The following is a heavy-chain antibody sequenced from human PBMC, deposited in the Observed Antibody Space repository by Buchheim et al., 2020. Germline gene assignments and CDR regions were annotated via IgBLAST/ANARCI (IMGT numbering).Heavy chain of an antibody. D-gene: IGHD2-15*01. CDR3: VRDVYCSGARCYSYGMDV. Sequence: QVQLQESGPGLVTPSQTLSLTCTVSGGSISSGDYYWSWIRQPPGKGLGWIGYIYYSGRTYYTPSFKSRVTISGDTSKNQFSLKLTSVTAADTAVYYCVRDVYCSGARCYSYGMDVWGQGTT. J-gene: IGHJ6*02. CDR1: GGSISSGDYY. CDR2: IYYSGRT. V-gene: IGHV4-30-4*01.